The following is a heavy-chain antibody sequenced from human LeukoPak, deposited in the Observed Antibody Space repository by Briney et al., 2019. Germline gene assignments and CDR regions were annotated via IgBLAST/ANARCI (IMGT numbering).Heavy chain of an antibody. V-gene: IGHV3-23*01. D-gene: IGHD2-2*01. J-gene: IGHJ4*02. CDR2: ISGSGGST. CDR3: AKKFEDIVVVPAAIFDY. Sequence: GGSLRLSCAASGFTFSSYAMRWVRQAPGKGLEWVSAISGSGGSTYYADSVKGRFTISRDNSKNTLYLQMNSLRAEDTAVYYCAKKFEDIVVVPAAIFDYWGQGTLVTVSS. CDR1: GFTFSSYA.